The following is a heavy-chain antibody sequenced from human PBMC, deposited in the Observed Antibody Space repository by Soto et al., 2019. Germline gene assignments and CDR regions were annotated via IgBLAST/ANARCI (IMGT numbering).Heavy chain of an antibody. CDR3: ATQSSVLLWFGELSLYYFDY. V-gene: IGHV4-39*01. CDR2: IYYSGTT. CDR1: GGSISSSSYY. J-gene: IGHJ4*02. D-gene: IGHD3-10*01. Sequence: SETLSLTCTVSGGSISSSSYYWGWIRQPPGKGLEWIGSIYYSGTTYYNPSLKSRVTISVDTSKNQFSLKLSSVTAADTAVYYCATQSSVLLWFGELSLYYFDYWGQGTQVT.